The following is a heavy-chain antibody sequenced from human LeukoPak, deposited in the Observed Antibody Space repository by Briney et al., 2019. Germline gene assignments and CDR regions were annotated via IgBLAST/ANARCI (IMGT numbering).Heavy chain of an antibody. D-gene: IGHD3-10*01. CDR1: GSTFTGYH. V-gene: IGHV1-2*02. Sequence: ASVNVSFKASGSTFTGYHMRWMREAPGQGNGWMGGSNIYSGGTNYAQKFQGRVTMTRDKSITTAYMELSRLRSDDTAVYYCARVDFDSGILLYFDYWGQGTLVAVSS. CDR3: ARVDFDSGILLYFDY. CDR2: SNIYSGGT. J-gene: IGHJ4*02.